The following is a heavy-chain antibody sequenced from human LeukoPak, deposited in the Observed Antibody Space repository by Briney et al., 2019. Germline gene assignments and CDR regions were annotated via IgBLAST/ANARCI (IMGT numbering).Heavy chain of an antibody. D-gene: IGHD1-26*01. Sequence: SETLSLTCTVSGGSISSSSYYWGWIRQPPGKGLEWIGSIYYSGSTYYNPSLKSRVTMSVDTSKNQFSLKLSSVTAADTAVYYCARDLGSYHDYWGQGTLVTVSS. CDR2: IYYSGST. J-gene: IGHJ4*02. CDR1: GGSISSSSYY. V-gene: IGHV4-39*07. CDR3: ARDLGSYHDY.